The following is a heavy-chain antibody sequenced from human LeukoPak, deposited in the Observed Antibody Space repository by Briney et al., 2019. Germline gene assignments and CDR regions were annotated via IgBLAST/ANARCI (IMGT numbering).Heavy chain of an antibody. V-gene: IGHV3-33*01. J-gene: IGHJ4*02. CDR2: IWYDGRTK. D-gene: IGHD6-19*01. CDR1: GFIFSNYG. Sequence: PGGSLRFSCEVSGFIFSNYGMHWVRQAPGKGLEWVALIWYDGRTKFHADSVRGRFTISRDNSANTLYLQMSSLRVEDTAVYYCAREWGRIAVAGGPGYWGQGALVTVSS. CDR3: AREWGRIAVAGGPGY.